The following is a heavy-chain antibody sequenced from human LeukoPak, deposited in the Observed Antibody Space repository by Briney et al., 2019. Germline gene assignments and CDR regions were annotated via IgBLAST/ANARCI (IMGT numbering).Heavy chain of an antibody. J-gene: IGHJ6*03. Sequence: ASVKVSCKASGYTFTSYDINWVRQATGQGLEWMGWMNPNSGNTGYAQKFQGRVTMTRNTSISTAYMELSGLRSEDTAVYYCARKGGVWYSSSSTFLRPSYYYYMDVWGKGTTVTVSS. CDR2: MNPNSGNT. V-gene: IGHV1-8*01. CDR1: GYTFTSYD. D-gene: IGHD6-6*01. CDR3: ARKGGVWYSSSSTFLRPSYYYYMDV.